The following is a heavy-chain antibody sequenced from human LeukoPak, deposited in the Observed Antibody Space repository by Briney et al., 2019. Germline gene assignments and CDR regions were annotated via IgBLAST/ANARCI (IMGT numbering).Heavy chain of an antibody. D-gene: IGHD4-11*01. Sequence: PGESLRLSCAASGFTFSTYNMNWGRQAPGPGLELVSYISSCSSAIYYADSVKGRFTISRDNAKHSLYLQMNSLRAEDTAVYYCARENDYSNFLGYPDKQWGPNLGADYWGQGALVTVSS. CDR1: GFTFSTYN. CDR2: ISSCSSAI. J-gene: IGHJ4*02. V-gene: IGHV3-48*01. CDR3: ARENDYSNFLGYPDKQWGPNLGADY.